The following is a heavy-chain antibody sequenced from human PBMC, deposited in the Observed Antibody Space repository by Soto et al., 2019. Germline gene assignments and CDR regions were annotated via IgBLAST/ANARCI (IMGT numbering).Heavy chain of an antibody. D-gene: IGHD2-15*01. CDR1: GYTFNNYG. J-gene: IGHJ2*01. CDR2: IGPYNGNT. CDR3: ARCYCSVGSCYTCWHFDL. V-gene: IGHV1-18*01. Sequence: QVQLVQSGAEVKKPGASVKVSCKASGYTFNNYGISWVRQAPGQGLEWMGWIGPYNGNTDHAQNFQGRFPMTTDTSTNTAYMELRSLRSDDTALYYCARCYCSVGSCYTCWHFDLWGRGTLVTVSS.